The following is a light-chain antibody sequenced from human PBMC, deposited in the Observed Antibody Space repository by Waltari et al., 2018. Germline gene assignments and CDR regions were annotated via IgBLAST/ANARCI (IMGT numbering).Light chain of an antibody. CDR2: AST. J-gene: IGLJ2*01. V-gene: IGLV1-40*01. CDR3: QSYDTRLSASVI. Sequence: HLPPPAPKPLIYASTNRPSGISDRFSGSKSGTSVSLVITGLQIEDEAVYYCQSYDTRLSASVIFGGGTELTVL.